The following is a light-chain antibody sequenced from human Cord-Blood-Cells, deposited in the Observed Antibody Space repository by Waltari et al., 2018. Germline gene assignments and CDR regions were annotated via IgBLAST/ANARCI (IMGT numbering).Light chain of an antibody. J-gene: IGKJ1*01. V-gene: IGKV3-15*01. CDR2: GAA. CDR1: QSVSSN. CDR3: QQYNNWTPWT. Sequence: EIVMTQSPATLSVSPGERATLTCRASQSVSSNLAWYQQNPGQAPRLLIYGAASRVNGIPARFIGSGSGTEFTLTISSLQSEDFAVYYCQQYNNWTPWTFGQGTKVEIK.